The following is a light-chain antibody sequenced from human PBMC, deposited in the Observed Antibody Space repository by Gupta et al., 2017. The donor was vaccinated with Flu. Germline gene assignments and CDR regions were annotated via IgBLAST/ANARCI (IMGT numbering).Light chain of an antibody. Sequence: DIQMTQSPSTLSASVGDRVTITCRASQSISSWLAWYQQKPGKAPKLLIYKASSLESGVPSRGSGSGSGTEFTLTISSLQPDDFATYYCQQYNSYWTFGQGTKVDIK. J-gene: IGKJ1*01. CDR2: KAS. CDR3: QQYNSYWT. V-gene: IGKV1-5*03. CDR1: QSISSW.